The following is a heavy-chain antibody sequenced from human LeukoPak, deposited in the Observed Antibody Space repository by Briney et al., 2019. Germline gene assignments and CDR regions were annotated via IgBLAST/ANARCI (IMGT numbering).Heavy chain of an antibody. CDR1: GYTFTGYF. D-gene: IGHD1-26*01. V-gene: IGHV1-2*02. CDR2: ISPNSGGT. Sequence: ASVKVSCKSSGYTFTGYFIHWVRQAPGQGLEWMGWISPNSGGTHYAQNFQGRVTMTRDTSVNTAYMELSTLRSGDTAVYFCARELDGPSGNDAFGVWGQGTMLTVSS. J-gene: IGHJ3*01. CDR3: ARELDGPSGNDAFGV.